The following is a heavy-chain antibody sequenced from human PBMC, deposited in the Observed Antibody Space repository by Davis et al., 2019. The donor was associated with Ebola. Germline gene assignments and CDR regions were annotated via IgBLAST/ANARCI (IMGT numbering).Heavy chain of an antibody. V-gene: IGHV3-48*03. J-gene: IGHJ4*02. CDR3: ARDADEYQLLYGVDY. CDR2: ISSSGSTI. CDR1: GFTFSSYE. Sequence: GESLKISCAASGFTFSSYEMNWVRQAPGKGLEWVSYISSSGSTIYYADSVKGRFTISRDNSKNTLYLQMNSLRAEDTAVYYCARDADEYQLLYGVDYWGQGTLVTVSS. D-gene: IGHD2-2*02.